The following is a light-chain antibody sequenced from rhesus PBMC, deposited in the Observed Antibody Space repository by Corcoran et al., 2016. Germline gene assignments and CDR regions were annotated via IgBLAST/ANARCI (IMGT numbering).Light chain of an antibody. V-gene: IGKV1-74*01. CDR3: QHGYGTPLT. CDR2: KAS. CDR1: ENVNNY. Sequence: DIQMTQSPSSLSASVGDRVTITCRASENVNNYLNWYQQKPGKAPKPLIYKASPLQRGVPSRFSGSGSGTEYTFTISSLKPEDVATYYCQHGYGTPLTFGGGTKVELK. J-gene: IGKJ4*01.